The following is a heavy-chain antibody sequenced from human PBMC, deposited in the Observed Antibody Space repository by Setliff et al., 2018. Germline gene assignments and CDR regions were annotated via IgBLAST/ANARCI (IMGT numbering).Heavy chain of an antibody. CDR1: GFTFSSYS. V-gene: IGHV3-21*01. Sequence: GGSLRLSCAASGFTFSSYSMNWVRQAPGKGLEWVSSISSSSSYIYYADSVKGRFTISRDNAKNSLYLQMNSLRAEDTAVYYCARSRGGSGYSGYFDYWGQGTLVTVSS. J-gene: IGHJ4*02. D-gene: IGHD3-22*01. CDR2: ISSSSSYI. CDR3: ARSRGGSGYSGYFDY.